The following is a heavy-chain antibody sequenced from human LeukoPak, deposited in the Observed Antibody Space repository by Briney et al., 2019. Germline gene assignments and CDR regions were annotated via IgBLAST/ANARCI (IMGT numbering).Heavy chain of an antibody. D-gene: IGHD2-15*01. CDR1: GYTFTGYY. J-gene: IGHJ4*02. V-gene: IGHV1-2*02. CDR3: ARERTLTSCYDY. Sequence: GASVKVFCKASGYTFTGYYMHWVRQAPGQGLEWMGWINPNSGGTNYAQKFQGRVTMTRDTSISTAYMELSRLRSDDTAVYYCARERTLTSCYDYWGQGTLVTVSS. CDR2: INPNSGGT.